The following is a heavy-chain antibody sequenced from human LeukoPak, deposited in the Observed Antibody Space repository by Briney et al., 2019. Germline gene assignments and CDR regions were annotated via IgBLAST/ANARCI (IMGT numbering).Heavy chain of an antibody. J-gene: IGHJ4*02. CDR2: INPNSGGT. CDR3: ARNYYYDSSGYYVPLAIDY. V-gene: IGHV1-2*06. CDR1: GYTFTGYY. D-gene: IGHD3-22*01. Sequence: ASVKVSCKASGYTFTGYYMHWVRQAPGQGLEWMGRINPNSGGTNYAQKFQGRVTMSTDTSTSTAYMELRSLRSDDTAVYYCARNYYYDSSGYYVPLAIDYWGQGTLVTVSS.